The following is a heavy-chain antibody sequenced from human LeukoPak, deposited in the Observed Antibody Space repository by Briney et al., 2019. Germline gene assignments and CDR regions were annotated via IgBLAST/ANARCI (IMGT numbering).Heavy chain of an antibody. V-gene: IGHV3-9*01. CDR1: GFTFDDYA. CDR3: ARDRGSSGYYGESDFDY. CDR2: ISWNSGSI. J-gene: IGHJ4*02. Sequence: GRSLRLSCAASGFTFDDYAMHWVRQAPGKGLEWVSGISWNSGSIGYADSVKGRFTISRDNAKNSLYLQMNSLRAEDTAVYYCARDRGSSGYYGESDFDYWGQGTLVTVSS. D-gene: IGHD3-22*01.